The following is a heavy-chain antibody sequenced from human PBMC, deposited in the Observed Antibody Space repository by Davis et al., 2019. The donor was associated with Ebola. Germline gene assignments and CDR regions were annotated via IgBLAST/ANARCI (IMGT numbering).Heavy chain of an antibody. D-gene: IGHD6-6*01. V-gene: IGHV3-49*04. J-gene: IGHJ6*02. CDR1: GFTFGDYA. Sequence: GGSLRLSCRASGFTFGDYAINWVRQAPGKGLEWVGFIRSKAYGGKPAYAASVKGRFTISRDDSKTIAYLQLDSLKTEDTAVYYCSRDLKQRPPSYYYGMDVWGQGTTVTVSS. CDR2: IRSKAYGGKP. CDR3: SRDLKQRPPSYYYGMDV.